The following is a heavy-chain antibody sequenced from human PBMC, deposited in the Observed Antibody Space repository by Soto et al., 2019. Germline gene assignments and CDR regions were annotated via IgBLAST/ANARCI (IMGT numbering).Heavy chain of an antibody. CDR1: GGSITNYY. D-gene: IGHD3-16*01. V-gene: IGHV4-4*07. J-gene: IGHJ5*02. CDR2: IYTKERT. CDR3: ARDDYKDGGNNWFDP. Sequence: SETLSLTCTVSGGSITNYYLSWIRQPAGKGLEWIGRIYTKERTNYNLSFRNRVTMSVDTSKNQFSLKLDAVTAADTAVYYCARDDYKDGGNNWFDPWGQGTLVTVYS.